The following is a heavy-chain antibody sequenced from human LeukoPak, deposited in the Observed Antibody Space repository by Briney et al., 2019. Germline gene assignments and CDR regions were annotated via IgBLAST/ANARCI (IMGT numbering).Heavy chain of an antibody. D-gene: IGHD3-9*01. CDR1: RFTFSSYT. J-gene: IGHJ6*04. CDR3: AREYYGVIFSHYLDV. CDR2: ISISSSNI. V-gene: IGHV3-48*04. Sequence: PGGSLRLSCSASRFTFSSYTMNWIRQAPGKGLEWIADISISSSNIHYADSVRGRFTISRDNANNSLYLQLSSLRVEDTAVYYCAREYYGVIFSHYLDVWGKGTTVTVSS.